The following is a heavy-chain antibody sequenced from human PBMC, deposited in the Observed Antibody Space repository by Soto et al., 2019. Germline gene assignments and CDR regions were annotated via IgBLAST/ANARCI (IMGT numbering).Heavy chain of an antibody. CDR3: AHIYDSGSHYPY. D-gene: IGHD3-10*01. CDR2: IYWNDDK. V-gene: IGHV2-5*01. CDR1: GFSLSTSGVG. J-gene: IGHJ4*02. Sequence: QITLKESGPTLLKPTQTLTLTCTFSGFSLSTSGVGVGWIRQPPGKALEWLALIYWNDDKHFRPSLKSRLTITQDTSKNQVVLTMTNMDPVDTATYFCAHIYDSGSHYPYWGQGTLVTVSS.